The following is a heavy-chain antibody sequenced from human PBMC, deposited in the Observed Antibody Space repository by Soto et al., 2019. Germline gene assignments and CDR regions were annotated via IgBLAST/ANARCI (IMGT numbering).Heavy chain of an antibody. CDR2: IIPLFGTK. CDR3: ARGGDGYNQAYKYYFDF. D-gene: IGHD5-12*01. Sequence: SXKVSFKASGGTXSSYPVRWVRQAPGQGLEWMGGIIPLFGTKRYTQKFQGRVTFTADKPTNTAYMELNSLTSEDTPIYYCARGGDGYNQAYKYYFDFWGQGTLGTVS. CDR1: GGTXSSYP. V-gene: IGHV1-69*06. J-gene: IGHJ4*02.